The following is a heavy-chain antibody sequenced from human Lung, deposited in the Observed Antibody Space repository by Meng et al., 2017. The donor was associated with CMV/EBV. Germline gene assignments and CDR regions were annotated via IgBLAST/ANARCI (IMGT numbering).Heavy chain of an antibody. CDR1: GFTFSSYA. CDR2: ISYDGGNK. D-gene: IGHD2-2*02. V-gene: IGHV3-30-3*01. J-gene: IGHJ6*01. Sequence: GGSLRLXCAASGFTFSSYAMHWVRQAPGKGLEWVAVISYDGGNKYYADSVKGRFTISRDNSKNTLYLQMNSLRAEDTAVYYCARDRPYCSSTSCYTTYYGMEVWXQGNXVNGAS. CDR3: ARDRPYCSSTSCYTTYYGMEV.